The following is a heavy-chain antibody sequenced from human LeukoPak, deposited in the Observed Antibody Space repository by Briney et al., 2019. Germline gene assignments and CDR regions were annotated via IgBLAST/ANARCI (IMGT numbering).Heavy chain of an antibody. CDR2: INHDGSDK. D-gene: IGHD3-3*01. J-gene: IGHJ4*02. V-gene: IGHV3-7*01. CDR3: ARNTYYDFWSRHYGLDF. Sequence: GGSLRLSCAASGFNFSSFWMNWVRQVPGKGLEWVANINHDGSDKYYVDSVKGRFTISRDNAKNSLYLEVHSLRAEDTAIYYCARNTYYDFWSRHYGLDFWGQGTLVTVSS. CDR1: GFNFSSFW.